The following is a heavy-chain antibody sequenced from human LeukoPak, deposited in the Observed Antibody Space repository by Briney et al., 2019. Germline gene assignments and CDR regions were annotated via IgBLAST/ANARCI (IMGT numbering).Heavy chain of an antibody. CDR2: MNPNSGNT. CDR1: GYTFTSYD. CDR3: ARAQRYCGSTSCYAPVAF. J-gene: IGHJ4*01. V-gene: IGHV1-8*01. Sequence: GASVKVSCKASGYTFTSYDINWVRQATGQGLEWMGWMNPNSGNTDYAQKFQGRVTMTRNTSITTAYMELSSLRSEDTAVYYCARAQRYCGSTSCYAPVAFWGHGTLVTVSS. D-gene: IGHD2-2*01.